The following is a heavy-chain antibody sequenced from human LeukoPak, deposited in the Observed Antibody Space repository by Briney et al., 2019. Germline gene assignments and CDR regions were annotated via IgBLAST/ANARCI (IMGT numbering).Heavy chain of an antibody. V-gene: IGHV5-51*01. Sequence: PGESLKISCKTSAYIFSNYWIAWVRQMPGKGLEWMGVIYPADSDARYSPSLQGQVTMSADKSISTIYLQWSSLEASDTAMYYCARQLASGWRGGFDYWGQGTLVTVSS. CDR2: IYPADSDA. D-gene: IGHD6-19*01. CDR1: AYIFSNYW. CDR3: ARQLASGWRGGFDY. J-gene: IGHJ4*02.